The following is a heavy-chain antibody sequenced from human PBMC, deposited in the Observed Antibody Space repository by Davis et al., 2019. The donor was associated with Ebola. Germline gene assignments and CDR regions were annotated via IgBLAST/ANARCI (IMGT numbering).Heavy chain of an antibody. CDR2: IIPILGIA. D-gene: IGHD2-2*01. CDR1: GYTFTSYG. J-gene: IGHJ6*02. CDR3: ARGHCSSTSCYYYGMDV. Sequence: SVKVSCKASGYTFTSYGISWVRQAPGQGLEWMGRIIPILGIANYAQKFQGRVTITADKSTSTAYMELSSLRSEDTALYYCARGHCSSTSCYYYGMDVWGQGTTVTVSS. V-gene: IGHV1-69*04.